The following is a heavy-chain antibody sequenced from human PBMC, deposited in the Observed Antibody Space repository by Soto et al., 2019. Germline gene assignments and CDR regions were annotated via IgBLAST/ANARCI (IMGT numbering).Heavy chain of an antibody. J-gene: IGHJ4*02. CDR3: ARQSGSYLPEIFDY. Sequence: SETLSLTCTVSGGSISSTSYYWGWIRQPPGKGLEWIGSIYYSGSTYYNPSLKSRVTISVDTSKNQFSLKLSSVTAADTAVYYCARQSGSYLPEIFDYWGQGTLVTVSS. D-gene: IGHD1-26*01. CDR2: IYYSGST. CDR1: GGSISSTSYY. V-gene: IGHV4-39*01.